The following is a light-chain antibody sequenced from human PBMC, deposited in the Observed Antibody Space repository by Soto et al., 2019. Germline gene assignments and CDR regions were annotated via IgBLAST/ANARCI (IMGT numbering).Light chain of an antibody. J-gene: IGLJ2*01. V-gene: IGLV4-69*01. CDR3: QTWGTAIHDVV. CDR1: SGHSSYA. CDR2: LNSDGSH. Sequence: QSVLTQSPSASASLRASVKLTCTLSSGHSSYAIAWHQQQPEKGPRYLMKLNSDGSHSKGDGIPDRFSGSSSGAERHLTISSLQSEDEADYYCQTWGTAIHDVVFGGGTKLTVL.